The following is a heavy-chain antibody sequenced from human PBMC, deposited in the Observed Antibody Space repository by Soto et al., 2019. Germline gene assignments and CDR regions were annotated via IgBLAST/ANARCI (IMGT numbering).Heavy chain of an antibody. V-gene: IGHV3-30*18. D-gene: IGHD4-17*01. Sequence: QVQLVESGGGEVQPGRSLTISCAASGFTFSTYGMHWVSQTPGKGLEWVAVISYDGTNKFYSDSVKGRLTISRDNFKKTLTLQRNSLRADDTTVYYSAKDLPSYDDYDDYNYGMDGCGLITRDTVSS. J-gene: IGHJ6*02. CDR1: GFTFSTYG. CDR2: ISYDGTNK. CDR3: AKDLPSYDDYDDYNYGMDG.